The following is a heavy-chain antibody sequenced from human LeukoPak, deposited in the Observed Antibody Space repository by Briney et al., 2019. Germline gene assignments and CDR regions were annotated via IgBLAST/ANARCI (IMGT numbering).Heavy chain of an antibody. CDR1: GYTFTSYG. CDR2: ISAYDGNT. CDR3: ARGGMVRDRRHFQFDH. Sequence: ASVKVSCKASGYTFTSYGISWVRQAPGQGLEWMGWISAYDGNTNYAQKLQGRVTMTTDTSTSTAYMELSSLRSDDTAVYYCARGGMVRDRRHFQFDHWGQGTLVTVSS. D-gene: IGHD3-10*01. J-gene: IGHJ4*02. V-gene: IGHV1-18*01.